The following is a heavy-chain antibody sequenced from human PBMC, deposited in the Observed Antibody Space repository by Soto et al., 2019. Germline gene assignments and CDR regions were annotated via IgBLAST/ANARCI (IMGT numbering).Heavy chain of an antibody. V-gene: IGHV3-11*01. D-gene: IGHD6-13*01. CDR3: VRPYYSSSWFPFDR. Sequence: GGSLRLSCTGSGFDFGDYYMSWIRQAPGKGLEWVSYIDSGDGTTYYTDTVKGRFTISRDNAKKTVYLQMSSLRVEDTPLYSCVRPYYSSSWFPFDRWGQGTLVTVSS. CDR2: IDSGDGTT. J-gene: IGHJ4*02. CDR1: GFDFGDYY.